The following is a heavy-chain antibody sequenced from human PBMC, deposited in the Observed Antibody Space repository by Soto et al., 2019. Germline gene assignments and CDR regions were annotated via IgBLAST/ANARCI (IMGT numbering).Heavy chain of an antibody. V-gene: IGHV4-4*07. D-gene: IGHD1-26*01. CDR3: ARGIYSKVGATIWFDP. J-gene: IGHJ5*02. CDR1: GGSINSYY. Sequence: SETLSLTCTVSGGSINSYYWSWIRQPAGKGLEWIGRIYTSGSANYNPSLKSRVTMSVDTSKNRFSLKLSSVTAADTAVYYCARGIYSKVGATIWFDPWGQGTLVTVSS. CDR2: IYTSGSA.